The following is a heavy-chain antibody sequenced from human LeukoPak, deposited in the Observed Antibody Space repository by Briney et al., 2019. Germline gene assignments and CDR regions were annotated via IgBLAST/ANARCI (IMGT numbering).Heavy chain of an antibody. CDR1: GFTFSSYW. D-gene: IGHD1-26*01. CDR3: ARDNYLVGATDYFDY. Sequence: GGSLRLYCAASGFTFSSYWMSWVRQAPGKGLEGVANLKQEGSEKYYVDSVKGRFTFYRDNAKNSLYLQMNSRRAEETAVYYCARDNYLVGATDYFDYWGQGTLVTVSS. J-gene: IGHJ4*02. CDR2: LKQEGSEK. V-gene: IGHV3-7*01.